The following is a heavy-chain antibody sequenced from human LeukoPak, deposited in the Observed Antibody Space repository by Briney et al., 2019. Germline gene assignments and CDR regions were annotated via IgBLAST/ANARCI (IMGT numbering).Heavy chain of an antibody. V-gene: IGHV3-23*01. Sequence: GGSLRLSCAASGFSLSNFAMSWVRQAPGKGLEWVSAISGSAGSTYYADSVKGRFTISRDNSKNTLYLQMNSLRAEDTAVYYCAKDVTWAMAADGTGYWGQGTLVTVSS. CDR2: ISGSAGST. CDR1: GFSLSNFA. CDR3: AKDVTWAMAADGTGY. J-gene: IGHJ4*02. D-gene: IGHD6-13*01.